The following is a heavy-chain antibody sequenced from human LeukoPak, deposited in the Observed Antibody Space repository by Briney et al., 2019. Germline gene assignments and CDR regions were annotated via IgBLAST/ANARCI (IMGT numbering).Heavy chain of an antibody. V-gene: IGHV1-2*02. CDR1: GYTLTGYY. J-gene: IGHJ4*02. D-gene: IGHD3-10*01. CDR2: INPNSGGT. Sequence: ASVKVSCKASGYTLTGYYMHWVRQAPGQGLEWMGWINPNSGGTNYAQKFQGRVTMTRDTSISTAYMELSRLRSDDTAVYYCARDDPRGWYYFDYWGQGTLVTVSS. CDR3: ARDDPRGWYYFDY.